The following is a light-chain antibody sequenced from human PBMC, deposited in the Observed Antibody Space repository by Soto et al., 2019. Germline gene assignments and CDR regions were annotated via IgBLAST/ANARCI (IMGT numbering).Light chain of an antibody. Sequence: QSVLTQPPSVSGAPGQRVTISCTGSSSNIGAGYDVHWYQQFPGTAPKLLIYANNNRPSGVPDRFSGSRSGSSASLAITGLQAEDEADYYCQSYDRSLSGSVFGAGTQLTVL. CDR1: SSNIGAGYD. CDR2: ANN. V-gene: IGLV1-40*01. CDR3: QSYDRSLSGSV. J-gene: IGLJ7*01.